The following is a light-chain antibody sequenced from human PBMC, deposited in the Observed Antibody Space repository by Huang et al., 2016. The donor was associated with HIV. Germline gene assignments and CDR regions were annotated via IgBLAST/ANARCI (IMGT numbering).Light chain of an antibody. CDR2: LGS. J-gene: IGKJ4*01. V-gene: IGKV2-28*01. Sequence: DIVMTQSPLSLPVTPGEPASISCRSSQSLLHSNGYNYLDWYLQRPGQSPQLLIYLGSNRASGVPDRCSGSGSGTDFTLKISRVEAEDGGVYYCMQALQTPPTFGGGTKVEIK. CDR3: MQALQTPPT. CDR1: QSLLHSNGYNY.